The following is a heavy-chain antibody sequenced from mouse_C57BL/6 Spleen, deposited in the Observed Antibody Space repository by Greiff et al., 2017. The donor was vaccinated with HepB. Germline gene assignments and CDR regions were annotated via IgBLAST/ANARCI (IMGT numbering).Heavy chain of an antibody. V-gene: IGHV1-80*01. CDR2: IYPGDGDT. CDR1: GYAFSSYW. D-gene: IGHD1-1*01. J-gene: IGHJ1*03. CDR3: ARWGVYGSSFGYFDV. Sequence: VKLMESGAELVKPGASVKISCKASGYAFSSYWMNWVKQRPGKGLEWIGQIYPGDGDTNYNGKFKGKATLTADKSSSTAYMQLSSLTSEDSAVYFCARWGVYGSSFGYFDVWGTGTTVTVSS.